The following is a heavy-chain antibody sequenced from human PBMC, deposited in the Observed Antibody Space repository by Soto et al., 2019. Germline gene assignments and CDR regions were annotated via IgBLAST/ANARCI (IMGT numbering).Heavy chain of an antibody. J-gene: IGHJ4*02. CDR2: IIPILGIA. V-gene: IGHV1-69*02. CDR3: AGSVAVATSDY. D-gene: IGHD6-19*01. Sequence: QVQLVQSGAEVKKPGSSVKVSCKASGGTFSSYTISWVRQAPGQGLEWMGRIIPILGIANNAQKFQGRVTITADKSTSTADVELSSLRSEDAAVYYCAGSVAVATSDYWVQGTLVTFSS. CDR1: GGTFSSYT.